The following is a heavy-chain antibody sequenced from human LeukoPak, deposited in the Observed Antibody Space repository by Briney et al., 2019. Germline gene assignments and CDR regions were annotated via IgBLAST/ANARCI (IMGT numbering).Heavy chain of an antibody. CDR2: ISWNSGSI. CDR3: QKTAYEILTGSTNQYYYYYMDV. D-gene: IGHD3-9*01. J-gene: IGHJ6*03. V-gene: IGHV3-9*03. CDR1: GFTFDDYA. Sequence: GGSLRLSCAASGFTFDDYAMHWVRQAPGKGLEWVSSISWNSGSIGYADSVKGRFTISRDNAKNSLYLQMNSLRAEDMAFYYRQKTAYEILTGSTNQYYYYYMDVWGKGTTVTVSS.